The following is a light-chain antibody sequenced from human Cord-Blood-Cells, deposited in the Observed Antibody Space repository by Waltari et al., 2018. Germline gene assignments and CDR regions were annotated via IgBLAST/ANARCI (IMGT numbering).Light chain of an antibody. CDR3: QQYGSSPT. V-gene: IGKV3-20*01. CDR2: GAS. J-gene: IGKJ1*01. CDR1: QSVSSSY. Sequence: EIVLTQSPGTLSLSPGERATLSCRASQSVSSSYLAWYQQKPGQAPRLLIYGASRRATGLPDRFSGSGSGTDFTLTISRLEPEDFAVYYCQQYGSSPTFGQGTKVEIK.